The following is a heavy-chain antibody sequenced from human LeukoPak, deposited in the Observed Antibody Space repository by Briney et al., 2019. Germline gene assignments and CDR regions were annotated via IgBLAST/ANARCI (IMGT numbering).Heavy chain of an antibody. Sequence: GGSLRLSCAASGFTFSSYWMTWVRQAPGKGLEWVANIKPDGSEKYYVDSVRGRFTISRDNAKNSLYLQMNSLRAEDTAVYYCTREIRSGWYVPGYWGQGTLVTVSS. V-gene: IGHV3-7*03. CDR3: TREIRSGWYVPGY. CDR2: IKPDGSEK. CDR1: GFTFSSYW. D-gene: IGHD6-19*01. J-gene: IGHJ4*02.